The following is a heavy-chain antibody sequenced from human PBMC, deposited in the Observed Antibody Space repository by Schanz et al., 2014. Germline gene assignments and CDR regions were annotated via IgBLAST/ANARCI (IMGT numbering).Heavy chain of an antibody. J-gene: IGHJ4*02. CDR3: ARAHGNNWYGKGLDY. CDR1: GFTFSSYG. Sequence: QVQLVESGGGVVQFGRSLRLSCVASGFTFSSYGMHWVRQPAGKGLEWVAVIWNNGVTKYYADSVKGRFTISRDNSKNTLYLQMNSLRADDTAVYFCARAHGNNWYGKGLDYWGQGTQVTVSS. CDR2: IWNNGVTK. D-gene: IGHD1-1*01. V-gene: IGHV3-33*01.